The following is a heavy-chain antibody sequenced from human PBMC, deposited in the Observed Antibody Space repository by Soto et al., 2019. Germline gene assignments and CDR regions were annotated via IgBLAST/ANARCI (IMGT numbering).Heavy chain of an antibody. D-gene: IGHD3-22*01. CDR2: ISAYNGNT. Sequence: ASVKVSCKASGYTFTSYGISWVRQAPGQGLEWMGWISAYNGNTNYAQKLQGRVTMTTDTSTSTAYMELRSLRSDDTAVYYCAREGDYYYDSSGYRPRGYYGMDVWGQGTTVTVSS. V-gene: IGHV1-18*01. CDR3: AREGDYYYDSSGYRPRGYYGMDV. J-gene: IGHJ6*02. CDR1: GYTFTSYG.